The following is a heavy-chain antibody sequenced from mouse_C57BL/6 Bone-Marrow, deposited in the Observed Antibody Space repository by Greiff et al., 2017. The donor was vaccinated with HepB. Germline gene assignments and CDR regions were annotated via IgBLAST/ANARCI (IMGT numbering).Heavy chain of an antibody. CDR2: ISNGGGST. J-gene: IGHJ4*01. V-gene: IGHV5-12*01. D-gene: IGHD6-1*01. Sequence: EVQLVESGGGLVQPGGSLKLSCAASGFTFSDYSMYWVRQTPEKRLEWVAYISNGGGSTYYPDTVKGRFTISRDNAKNTLYLQMSRLKSEDTAMYYCARPHAMDYWGQGTSVTVSS. CDR1: GFTFSDYS. CDR3: ARPHAMDY.